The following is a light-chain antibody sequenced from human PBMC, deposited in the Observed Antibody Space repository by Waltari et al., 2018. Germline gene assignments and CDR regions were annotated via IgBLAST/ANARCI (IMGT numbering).Light chain of an antibody. CDR3: QQYTAYALT. CDR1: QSIGSY. J-gene: IGKJ4*01. CDR2: KAS. Sequence: DIQITQSPSTLSASVGDTVTITCRASQSIGSYLAWYQQKPGKAPNLLIYKASSLQSGVPSRFSGSGSGTEFTLTISSLQPDDFATYYCQQYTAYALTFGGGTKVEIQ. V-gene: IGKV1-5*03.